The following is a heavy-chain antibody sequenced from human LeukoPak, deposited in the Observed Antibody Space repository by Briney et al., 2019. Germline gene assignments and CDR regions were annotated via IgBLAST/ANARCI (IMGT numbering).Heavy chain of an antibody. J-gene: IGHJ5*02. CDR1: GGSFSGYY. V-gene: IGHV4-34*01. D-gene: IGHD3-10*01. Sequence: SETLSLTCAVYGGSFSGYYWSWIRQPPGKGLEWIGEINHSGSTNYNPSLKSRVTMSVDTSKNQFSLKLTSVTAADTAAYFCARGGYYGSGNDFRFDPWGQGTLVTVSS. CDR3: ARGGYYGSGNDFRFDP. CDR2: INHSGST.